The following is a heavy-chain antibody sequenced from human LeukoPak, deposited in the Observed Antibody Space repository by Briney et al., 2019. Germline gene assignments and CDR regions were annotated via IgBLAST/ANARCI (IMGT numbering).Heavy chain of an antibody. J-gene: IGHJ3*02. Sequence: GGSLRLSCAASGFTFSSYDMHWVRQATGRGLEWVSAIGTAGDTYYPGSVKGRFTISRENAKNSLYLQMNSLRAGDTAVYYCARVIRERRDGYNIRRRVGAAFDIWGQGTMVTVSS. CDR2: IGTAGDT. V-gene: IGHV3-13*01. CDR1: GFTFSSYD. D-gene: IGHD5-24*01. CDR3: ARVIRERRDGYNIRRRVGAAFDI.